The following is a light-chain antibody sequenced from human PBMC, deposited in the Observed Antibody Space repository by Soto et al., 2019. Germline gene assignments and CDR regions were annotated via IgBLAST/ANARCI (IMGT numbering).Light chain of an antibody. J-gene: IGLJ1*01. CDR3: SSFAGSNNFPYV. CDR2: EIN. Sequence: QSVLTQPPSASGSPGQSVTISCTGTSSDVGAYDYVSWYQQHPGKAPKPMIYEINKRPSGVPDRFSGSKSGNTASLTVSGLQAEDEADYYCSSFAGSNNFPYVFGTGTKVTLL. CDR1: SSDVGAYDY. V-gene: IGLV2-8*01.